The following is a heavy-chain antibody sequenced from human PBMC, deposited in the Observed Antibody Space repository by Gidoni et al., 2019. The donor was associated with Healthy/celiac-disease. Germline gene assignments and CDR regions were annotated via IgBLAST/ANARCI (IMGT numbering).Heavy chain of an antibody. V-gene: IGHV3-33*01. CDR1: GFTFSSYG. CDR2: IWYDGSNK. J-gene: IGHJ4*02. Sequence: QVQLVESGGGVVQPGRSLRLSCAASGFTFSSYGMHWVRQAPGKGLEWVAVIWYDGSNKYYADSVKGRFTISRDNSKNTLYLQMNSLRAEDTAVYSCARTGVRGSGYMYYFDYWGQGTLVTVSS. CDR3: ARTGVRGSGYMYYFDY. D-gene: IGHD3-22*01.